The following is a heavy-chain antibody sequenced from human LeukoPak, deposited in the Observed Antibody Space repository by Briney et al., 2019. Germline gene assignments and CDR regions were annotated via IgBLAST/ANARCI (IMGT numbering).Heavy chain of an antibody. CDR1: GGSLSSYY. J-gene: IGHJ4*02. Sequence: SETLSLTCTVSGGSLSSYYWSWLRQPPGKGLEGIGYIYYSGSTNYNPSLKSRVTISVDPSKNQFSLKLSSVTAADTAVYYWASYYDSSGYRYWGQGTLVTVSS. CDR2: IYYSGST. D-gene: IGHD3-22*01. V-gene: IGHV4-59*08. CDR3: ASYYDSSGYRY.